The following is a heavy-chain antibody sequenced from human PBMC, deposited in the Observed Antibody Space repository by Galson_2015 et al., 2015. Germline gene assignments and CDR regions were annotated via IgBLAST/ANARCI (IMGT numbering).Heavy chain of an antibody. J-gene: IGHJ4*02. Sequence: SLRLSCAASGFTFSSYGVHWVRQAPGKGLEWVAVIWYDGSNKYYADSVKGRFTISRDNSKNTLYLQMNSLRAEDTAVYYCVGIILRRNYWGQGTLVTVSS. CDR1: GFTFSSYG. CDR2: IWYDGSNK. D-gene: IGHD3-3*01. V-gene: IGHV3-33*01. CDR3: VGIILRRNY.